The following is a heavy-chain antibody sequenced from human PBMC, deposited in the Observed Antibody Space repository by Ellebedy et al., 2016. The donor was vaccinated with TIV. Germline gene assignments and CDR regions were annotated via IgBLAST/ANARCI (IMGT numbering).Heavy chain of an antibody. CDR3: ARITNDFWSGYYAIDY. J-gene: IGHJ4*02. V-gene: IGHV2-70*11. Sequence: FGPTLVKPTQTLTLTCTFSGFSLSTSGMCVSWIRQPPGKALEWLARIDWDDDKYYSTSLKTRLTISKDTSKNQVVLTMTNMDPVDTATYYCARITNDFWSGYYAIDYWGQGTLVTVSS. CDR2: IDWDDDK. CDR1: GFSLSTSGMC. D-gene: IGHD3-3*01.